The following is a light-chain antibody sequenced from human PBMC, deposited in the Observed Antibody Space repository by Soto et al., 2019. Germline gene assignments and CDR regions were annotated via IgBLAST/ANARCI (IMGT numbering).Light chain of an antibody. CDR3: QSYDSSLSGVV. CDR2: GNS. V-gene: IGLV1-40*01. J-gene: IGLJ2*01. CDR1: SSNIGAGYD. Sequence: QSVLTQPPSVSGAPGQRVTISCTGSSSNIGAGYDVHWYQQLPGTAPKLLIYGNSNRRSGVPDRFSGSKSGTSASLAITGLQAEDEADYDCQSYDSSLSGVVFGGGTQLTVL.